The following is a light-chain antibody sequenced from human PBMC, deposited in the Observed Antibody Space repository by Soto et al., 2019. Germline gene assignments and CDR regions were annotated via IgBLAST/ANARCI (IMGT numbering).Light chain of an antibody. Sequence: DIQMTQSPSSLSASVGDRVTIFCRASRNSATFLNWYQQKPGKAPKLLIFAASSLHSGVPSRFSGSGSGTDFTFTISSLQPEYGATYYCQQSLSIPPPFGQGTKVAIK. V-gene: IGKV1-39*01. CDR1: RNSATF. CDR3: QQSLSIPPP. CDR2: AAS. J-gene: IGKJ1*01.